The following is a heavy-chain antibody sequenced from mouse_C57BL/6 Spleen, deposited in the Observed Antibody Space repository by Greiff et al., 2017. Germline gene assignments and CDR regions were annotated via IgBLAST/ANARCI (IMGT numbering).Heavy chain of an antibody. CDR1: GYTFTSYW. CDR2: IYPGSGST. D-gene: IGHD3-2*02. V-gene: IGHV1-55*01. Sequence: QVQLQQPGAELVKPGASVKLSCKASGYTFTSYWMTWVKQRPGQGLEWIGDIYPGSGSTNYNEKFKSKATLTVDTSSSTAYMQLSSLTSEDSAVYYGERYPAAGSTGDEAWFAYWGQGTRVTVAA. CDR3: ERYPAAGSTGDEAWFAY. J-gene: IGHJ3*01.